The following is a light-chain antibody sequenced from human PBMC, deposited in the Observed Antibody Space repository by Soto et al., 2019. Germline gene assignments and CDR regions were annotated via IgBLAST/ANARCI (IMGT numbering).Light chain of an antibody. J-gene: IGLJ1*01. CDR3: APWDDSLSGPV. CDR2: RNN. V-gene: IGLV1-47*01. CDR1: SSNIGSNY. Sequence: QSVLTQPPSASGTPGQRVTISCSGSSSNIGSNYVYWYQQLPGTAPKLLIYRNNQRPSGVPDRFSGSKSGTSASLAISGLRSEDEADYYCAPWDDSLSGPVFGTGTKVTV.